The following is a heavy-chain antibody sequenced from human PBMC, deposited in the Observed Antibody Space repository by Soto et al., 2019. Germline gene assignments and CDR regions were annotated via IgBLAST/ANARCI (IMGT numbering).Heavy chain of an antibody. J-gene: IGHJ6*02. Sequence: GESLKISCKGSGYSFTSYWIGWVRQMPGKGLEWMGIIYPGDSDTRYSPSFQGQVTISADRSISTAYLQWSSLQASDTAMYYCARQGTIFGVVTYYYGMDVWGQGTTVTVSS. V-gene: IGHV5-51*01. CDR1: GYSFTSYW. D-gene: IGHD3-3*01. CDR3: ARQGTIFGVVTYYYGMDV. CDR2: IYPGDSDT.